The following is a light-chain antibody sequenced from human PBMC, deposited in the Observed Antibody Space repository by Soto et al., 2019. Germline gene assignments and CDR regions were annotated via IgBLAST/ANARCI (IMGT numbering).Light chain of an antibody. V-gene: IGKV4-1*01. J-gene: IGKJ1*01. CDR3: QQYSTTPV. CDR1: QISLHSNNNKNY. CDR2: WAS. Sequence: IVMTQSPETLAVFLGEMSTINCKSSQISLHSNNNKNYLAWYQQKPGQPPKLLIYWASTRESGVPDRFSGSGSGTDFTLTISSLQAEDVAVYYCQQYSTTPVFGQGTKVDIK.